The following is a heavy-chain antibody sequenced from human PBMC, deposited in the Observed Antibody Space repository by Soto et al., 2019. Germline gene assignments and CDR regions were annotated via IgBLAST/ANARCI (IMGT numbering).Heavy chain of an antibody. V-gene: IGHV1-2*02. CDR3: ARGGGTVVAPLP. CDR1: VYARTINK. J-gene: IGHJ5*02. CDR2: INPNIGAT. Sequence: SVYARTINKKKRVRQAPRQGLEWVDYINPNIGATKYAPRFQGRVTMTSDTSIMTAYMDLSNLRSDDTAVYYCARGGGTVVAPLPWPPGTLVPVS. D-gene: IGHD4-17*01.